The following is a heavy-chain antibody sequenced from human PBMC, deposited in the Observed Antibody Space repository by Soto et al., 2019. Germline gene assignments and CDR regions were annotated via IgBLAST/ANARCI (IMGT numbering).Heavy chain of an antibody. D-gene: IGHD5-12*01. CDR2: ISSSGTI. V-gene: IGHV3-48*03. CDR3: TKEKSVMYSGYDAFDV. J-gene: IGHJ3*01. CDR1: GFSFSSYE. Sequence: GGSLRLSCAASGFSFSSYEMDWVRQAPGKGLEWVAYISSSGTILYGDSVKGRFTISRDNADNSLYLQMNSLTAEDTAIYYCTKEKSVMYSGYDAFDVWGRGTMVTVSS.